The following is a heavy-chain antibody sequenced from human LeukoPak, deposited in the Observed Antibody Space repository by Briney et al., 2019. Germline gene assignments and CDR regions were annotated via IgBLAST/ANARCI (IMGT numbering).Heavy chain of an antibody. Sequence: SETLSLTCAVYGGSFSGYYWSWIRQPPGKGLEWIGEINHSGSTNYNPSLKSRVTISVDTSKNQFSLKLSSVTAADTAVYYCARGQGVSGLDYWGQGTLATVSS. J-gene: IGHJ4*02. CDR3: ARGQGVSGLDY. D-gene: IGHD3-3*01. CDR2: INHSGST. V-gene: IGHV4-34*01. CDR1: GGSFSGYY.